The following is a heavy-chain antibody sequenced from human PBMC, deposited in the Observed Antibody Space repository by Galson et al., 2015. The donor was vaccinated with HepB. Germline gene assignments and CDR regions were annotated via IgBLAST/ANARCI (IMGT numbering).Heavy chain of an antibody. CDR1: GFSFSDYY. J-gene: IGHJ4*02. CDR2: ISRSGSTI. D-gene: IGHD3-9*01. V-gene: IGHV3-11*01. CDR3: ARAPHSDILTGYLDY. Sequence: LILSCAASGFSFSDYYMSWCRQAPGEGLEGGAYISRSGSTIYYTDSVKARFAISRDNAKNSMYLQMNSLRAEDTAVYYCARAPHSDILTGYLDYWGQGTLVTVSS.